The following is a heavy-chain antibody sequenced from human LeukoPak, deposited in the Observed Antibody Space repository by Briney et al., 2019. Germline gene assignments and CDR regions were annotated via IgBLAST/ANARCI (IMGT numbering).Heavy chain of an antibody. D-gene: IGHD6-19*01. CDR3: AKDRRQWLAVVDY. CDR2: ISWNSGSI. Sequence: PGGSLRLSCAASGFTFDDYAMHWVRQAPGKGLEWVSGISWNSGSIGYADSVKGRFTISRDNAKNSLYLQMNSLRAEDTALYYCAKDRRQWLAVVDYWGQGTLVTVSS. CDR1: GFTFDDYA. V-gene: IGHV3-9*01. J-gene: IGHJ4*02.